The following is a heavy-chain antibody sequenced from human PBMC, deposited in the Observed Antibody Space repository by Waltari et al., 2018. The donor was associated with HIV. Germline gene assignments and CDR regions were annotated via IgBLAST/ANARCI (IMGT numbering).Heavy chain of an antibody. CDR3: ARPRGITIFGVVIHDAFDI. CDR1: GYTFTSYY. Sequence: QVQLVQSGAEVKKPGASVKVSCKASGYTFTSYYMHWVRQAPGQGLEWMGIINPSGGSTSYAQKFQGRVTMTRDTSTSTVYMELSSLRSEDTAVYYCARPRGITIFGVVIHDAFDIWGQGTMVTVSS. CDR2: INPSGGST. J-gene: IGHJ3*02. D-gene: IGHD3-3*01. V-gene: IGHV1-46*01.